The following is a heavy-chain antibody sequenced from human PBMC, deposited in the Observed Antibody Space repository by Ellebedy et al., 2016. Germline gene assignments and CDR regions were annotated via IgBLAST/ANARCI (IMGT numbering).Heavy chain of an antibody. CDR2: IWSDGSEN. CDR1: GFPFSSYG. J-gene: IGHJ2*01. Sequence: GGSLRLSCAASGFPFSSYGMHWVRQAPGKGLEWVAVIWSDGSENYYTDSVKGRFTISRDNSKNILYLQMNSLRAEDTAVYFCARGAPPNLWGRGTLVTVSP. V-gene: IGHV3-33*01. CDR3: ARGAPPNL.